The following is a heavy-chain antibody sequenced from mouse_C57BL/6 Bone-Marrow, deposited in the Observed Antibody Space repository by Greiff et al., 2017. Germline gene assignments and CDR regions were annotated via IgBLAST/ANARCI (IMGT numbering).Heavy chain of an antibody. CDR3: ARRDGYPFAY. CDR2: ISSGGSYT. J-gene: IGHJ3*01. CDR1: GFTFSSYG. D-gene: IGHD2-3*01. V-gene: IGHV5-6*02. Sequence: EVKLMESGGDLVKPGGSLKLSCAASGFTFSSYGLSWVRQTPDKRLEWVATISSGGSYTYYPDSVKGRFTISRDNAKNTLYLQMSSLKSEDTAMYYCARRDGYPFAYWGQGTLDTVAA.